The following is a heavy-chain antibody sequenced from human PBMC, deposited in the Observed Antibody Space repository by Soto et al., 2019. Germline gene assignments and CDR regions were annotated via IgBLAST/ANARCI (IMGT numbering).Heavy chain of an antibody. CDR3: ARDLASTTIPNY. Sequence: EVQLVESGGGLVQPGGSQRLSCAASGYTFGSYWMSWVRQAPGKGLEWVANIKQDGSEKYYVDSVKGRFTISRDNAKNLLYLQMNSLRAEDTAVYYCARDLASTTIPNYWGQGTLVTVSS. CDR1: GYTFGSYW. V-gene: IGHV3-7*04. J-gene: IGHJ4*02. D-gene: IGHD4-17*01. CDR2: IKQDGSEK.